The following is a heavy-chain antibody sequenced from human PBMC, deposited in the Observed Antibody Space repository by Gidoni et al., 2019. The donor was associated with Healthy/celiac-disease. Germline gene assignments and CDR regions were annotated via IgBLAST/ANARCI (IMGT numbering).Heavy chain of an antibody. V-gene: IGHV3-7*03. Sequence: EVQLVESGGGLVQPGGSLRRSCAASGFTFSSYWMSWVRQAPGKGLEWVANIKQDGSEKYYVDSVKGRFTISRDNAKNSLYLQMNSLRAEDTAVYYCAREIAVAGDYYYGMDVWGQGTTVTVSS. CDR3: AREIAVAGDYYYGMDV. CDR2: IKQDGSEK. D-gene: IGHD6-19*01. CDR1: GFTFSSYW. J-gene: IGHJ6*02.